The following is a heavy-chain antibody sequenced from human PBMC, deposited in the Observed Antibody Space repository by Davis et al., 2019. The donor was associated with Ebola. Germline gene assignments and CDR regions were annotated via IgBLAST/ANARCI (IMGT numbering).Heavy chain of an antibody. D-gene: IGHD3-9*01. V-gene: IGHV1-18*01. CDR1: GGTFSSYA. CDR3: ARDSFILTGYHRGYFDY. J-gene: IGHJ4*02. Sequence: AASVKVSCKASGGTFSSYAITWVRQAPGQGPEWMGWISAYNGNTNYAQKLQGRVTMTTDTSTSTAYMELRSLRSDDTAVYYCARDSFILTGYHRGYFDYWGQGTLVTVSS. CDR2: ISAYNGNT.